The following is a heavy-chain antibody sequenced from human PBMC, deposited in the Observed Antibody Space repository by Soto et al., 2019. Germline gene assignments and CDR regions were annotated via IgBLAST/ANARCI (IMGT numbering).Heavy chain of an antibody. CDR1: GGSISSGGYY. J-gene: IGHJ3*02. Sequence: PSETLSLTCTVSGGSISSGGYYWSWIRQHPGKGLEWIGYIYYSGSTYYNPSLKSRLTIAPDTSRNQFSLQLNSVTPDDTAVYFCAKGWFRDGFDIWGQGTVVTVSS. CDR2: IYYSGST. V-gene: IGHV4-31*08. CDR3: AKGWFRDGFDI. D-gene: IGHD6-19*01.